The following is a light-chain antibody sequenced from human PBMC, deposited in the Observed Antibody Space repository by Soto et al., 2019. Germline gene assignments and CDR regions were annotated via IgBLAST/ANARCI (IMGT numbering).Light chain of an antibody. J-gene: IGKJ4*02. Sequence: DIHFTQSPSFLSASVGDRVSITCRASQGINTYLAWYQQKLGKAPKVLIYDASKLHSGVPSRFSGSGSGTGFTLTISSLQPEDFAVYYCQQFAGSFGGGTKVDIK. CDR2: DAS. V-gene: IGKV1-9*01. CDR1: QGINTY. CDR3: QQFAGS.